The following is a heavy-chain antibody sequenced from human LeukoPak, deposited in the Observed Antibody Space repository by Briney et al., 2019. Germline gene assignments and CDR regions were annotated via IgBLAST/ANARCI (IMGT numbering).Heavy chain of an antibody. CDR3: ARVVVRGVIRGYMDV. D-gene: IGHD3-10*01. J-gene: IGHJ6*03. CDR2: IYYSGST. V-gene: IGHV4-59*01. Sequence: SGTLSLTCTVSGGSISSYYWSWIRQPPGKGLEWIGYIYYSGSTNYNPSLKSRVTISVDTSKNQFSLKLSSVTAADTAVYYCARVVVRGVIRGYMDVWGKGTTVTVSS. CDR1: GGSISSYY.